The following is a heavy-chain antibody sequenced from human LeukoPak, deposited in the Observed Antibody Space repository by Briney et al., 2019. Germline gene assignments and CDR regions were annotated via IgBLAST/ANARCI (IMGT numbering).Heavy chain of an antibody. J-gene: IGHJ4*02. Sequence: SETLSLTCTVSGGSISSYYWSWIRQPPGKGLEWIGSIYYSGSTYYNPSLKSRVTISVDTSKNQFSLKLSSVTAADTAVYYCVLEGGWPDPNFDYWGQGTLVTVSS. CDR2: IYYSGST. V-gene: IGHV4-59*05. D-gene: IGHD6-19*01. CDR1: GGSISSYY. CDR3: VLEGGWPDPNFDY.